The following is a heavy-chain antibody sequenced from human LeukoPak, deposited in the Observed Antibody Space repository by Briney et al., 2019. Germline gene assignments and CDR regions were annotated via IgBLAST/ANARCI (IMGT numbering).Heavy chain of an antibody. J-gene: IGHJ4*02. CDR1: GFTFTNAW. Sequence: GGSLRLSCAASGFTFTNAWMSWVRQAPGKGLEWIGHFKGKNDGGTTHYDAPVKGRFTISRDDSKNTLYLQMNSLKTEDTALYFCTTDGAIGPRPLFDYWGQGTLVTVSS. CDR2: FKGKNDGGTT. CDR3: TTDGAIGPRPLFDY. D-gene: IGHD6-6*01. V-gene: IGHV3-15*01.